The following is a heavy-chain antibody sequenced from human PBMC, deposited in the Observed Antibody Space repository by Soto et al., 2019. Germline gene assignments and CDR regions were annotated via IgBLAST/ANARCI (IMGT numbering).Heavy chain of an antibody. J-gene: IGHJ4*02. CDR3: AKEGPITNWYFDY. CDR2: ISYDGNVA. CDR1: GCALSNYG. Sequence: PSLSCAASGCALSNYGMHWVRQAPGKGLEWVIVISYDGNVAYYADSVKGRFTISRDNSKNTLYLQMNSLRTEDTAMYYCAKEGPITNWYFDYWGQGTLVTVSS. D-gene: IGHD1-1*01. V-gene: IGHV3-30*18.